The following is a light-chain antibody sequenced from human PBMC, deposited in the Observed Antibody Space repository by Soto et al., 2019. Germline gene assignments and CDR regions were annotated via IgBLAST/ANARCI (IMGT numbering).Light chain of an antibody. V-gene: IGLV2-11*01. CDR2: DVF. CDR1: SSDVGGYNY. J-gene: IGLJ2*01. Sequence: QSVLTQPRPVSGSPGQSVTISCTGTSSDVGGYNYVSWSQQYPGKAPKLMIYDVFNRPSGVSNRFSGSKSGNTASLTISGLQAEDEADYYCSSFAGSHSVFGGGTKVTLL. CDR3: SSFAGSHSV.